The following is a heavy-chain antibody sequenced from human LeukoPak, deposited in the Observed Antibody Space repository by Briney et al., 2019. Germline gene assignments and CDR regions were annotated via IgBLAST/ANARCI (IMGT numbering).Heavy chain of an antibody. Sequence: SETLSLTCTVSGVSITSDYWGWIRQPPGKGLEWIGSIYYSGSTYYNPSLKSRVTISVDTSKNQLSLKLSSVTAAVTAVYYCARLSTMIVVVTEVRYFDYWGQGTLVTVSS. CDR3: ARLSTMIVVVTEVRYFDY. CDR2: IYYSGST. V-gene: IGHV4-39*01. D-gene: IGHD3-22*01. CDR1: GVSITSDY. J-gene: IGHJ4*02.